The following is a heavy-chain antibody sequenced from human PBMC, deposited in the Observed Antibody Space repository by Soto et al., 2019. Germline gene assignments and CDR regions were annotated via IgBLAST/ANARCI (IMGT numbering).Heavy chain of an antibody. D-gene: IGHD3-10*01. CDR1: GGSFSGYY. CDR2: INHSGST. Sequence: SETLSLTCAVYGGSFSGYYWSWIRQPPGKGLEWIGEINHSGSTNCNPSLKSRVTISVDTSKNQFSLKLSSVTAADTAVYYCARGALITMVRGVIGWFDPWGQGTLVTVSS. V-gene: IGHV4-34*01. J-gene: IGHJ5*02. CDR3: ARGALITMVRGVIGWFDP.